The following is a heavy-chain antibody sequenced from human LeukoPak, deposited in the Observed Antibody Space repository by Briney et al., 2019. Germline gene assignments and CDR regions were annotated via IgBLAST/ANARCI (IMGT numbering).Heavy chain of an antibody. CDR2: ISGSGGST. V-gene: IGHV3-23*01. D-gene: IGHD5-18*01. CDR1: GFTFSSYA. CDR3: TNSYDFTYYFDY. J-gene: IGHJ4*02. Sequence: GGSLRLSCAASGFTFSSYAMSWVRQAPGKGLEWVSAISGSGGSTYYADSVKGRFTISRDNSKNTLYLQMNSLKTEDTAVYYCTNSYDFTYYFDYWGQGTLVTVS.